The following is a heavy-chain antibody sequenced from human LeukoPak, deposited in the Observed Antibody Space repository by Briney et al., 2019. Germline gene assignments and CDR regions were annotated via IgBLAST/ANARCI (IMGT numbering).Heavy chain of an antibody. J-gene: IGHJ5*02. Sequence: GESLKISCKGSGYSFTSYWIGWVRQMPGKGLEWMGIIYPGDSDTRYSPSFQGQVTISADKSISTAYLQWSSLKASDTAMYYCARLILVTGSSSSIPVEYWFDPWGQGTLVTVSS. CDR1: GYSFTSYW. CDR3: ARLILVTGSSSSIPVEYWFDP. V-gene: IGHV5-51*01. D-gene: IGHD6-6*01. CDR2: IYPGDSDT.